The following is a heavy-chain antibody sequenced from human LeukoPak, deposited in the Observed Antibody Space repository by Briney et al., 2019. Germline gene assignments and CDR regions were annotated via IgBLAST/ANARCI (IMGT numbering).Heavy chain of an antibody. Sequence: GGSLRLSCAASGFTFSTYWMHWVRQAPGKGLVWVARIKCDGSSTIYADSVKGRFTISRDNSKNTLYLQTSSLRVEDTAVYYCARASTTVPNLLDHWGRGTLVTVSS. J-gene: IGHJ4*02. V-gene: IGHV3-74*01. D-gene: IGHD4-17*01. CDR3: ARASTTVPNLLDH. CDR1: GFTFSTYW. CDR2: IKCDGSST.